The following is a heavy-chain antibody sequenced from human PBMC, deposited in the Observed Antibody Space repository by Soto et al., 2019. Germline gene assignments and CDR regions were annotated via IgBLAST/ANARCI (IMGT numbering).Heavy chain of an antibody. CDR1: GFTFADYG. CDR3: ARDYPDGGGSCYFDY. CDR2: ISYDGSNK. V-gene: IGHV3-30*19. D-gene: IGHD2-15*01. J-gene: IGHJ4*02. Sequence: PGGSLRRSCAASGFTFADYGLHWVRQKPGKGLEWVAVISYDGSNKYYADSVKGRFTISRDNSKNTLYLQMNSLRAEDTAVYYCARDYPDGGGSCYFDYWGQGTLVTVSS.